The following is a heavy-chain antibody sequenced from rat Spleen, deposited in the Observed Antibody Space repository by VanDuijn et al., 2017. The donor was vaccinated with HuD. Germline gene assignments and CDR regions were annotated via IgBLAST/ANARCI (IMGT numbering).Heavy chain of an antibody. D-gene: IGHD1-10*01. CDR1: GHSITSGYR. V-gene: IGHV3-3*01. Sequence: EVQLQESGPGLVKPSQSLSLTCSVTGHSITSGYRWNWIRKFPGNRLEWMGYINSAGSTIYNPPLESRISITRDTFKNQFFLQVNSVTSEDTATYYCARQDNYVGFAYWGQGTLVTVSS. J-gene: IGHJ3*01. CDR2: INSAGST. CDR3: ARQDNYVGFAY.